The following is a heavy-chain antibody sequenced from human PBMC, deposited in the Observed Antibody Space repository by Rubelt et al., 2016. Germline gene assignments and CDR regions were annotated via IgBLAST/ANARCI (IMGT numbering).Heavy chain of an antibody. CDR2: IRYDGSNK. CDR1: GFTFSSYG. D-gene: IGHD2-21*02. CDR3: AKGGNVVVTARLYYFDY. Sequence: QVQLVESGGGVVQPGGSLRLSCAASGFTFSSYGMHWVLQAPGKGLEWVAFIRYDGSNKYYADSVKGRFTISRDNSKNTLYLQMNSLRAGDTAVYYCAKGGNVVVTARLYYFDYWGQGTLVTVSS. V-gene: IGHV3-30*02. J-gene: IGHJ4*02.